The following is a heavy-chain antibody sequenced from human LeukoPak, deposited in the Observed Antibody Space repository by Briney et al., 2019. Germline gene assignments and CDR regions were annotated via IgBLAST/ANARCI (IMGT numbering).Heavy chain of an antibody. Sequence: SVKVSCKASGGTFSSYAISWVRQAPGQGLEWMGGIIPIFGTANHAQKFQGRVTITADESTSTAYMELSSLRSEDTAVYYCARGNSPLGYCSSTSCYDFDYWGQGTLVTVSS. CDR1: GGTFSSYA. J-gene: IGHJ4*02. D-gene: IGHD2-2*01. V-gene: IGHV1-69*13. CDR3: ARGNSPLGYCSSTSCYDFDY. CDR2: IIPIFGTA.